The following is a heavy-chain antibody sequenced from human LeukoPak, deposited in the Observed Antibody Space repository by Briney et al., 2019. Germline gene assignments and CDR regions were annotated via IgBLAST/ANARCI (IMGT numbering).Heavy chain of an antibody. CDR3: ARQAARTPFDY. CDR2: INHSGST. CDR1: GGSFGGYY. D-gene: IGHD6-6*01. J-gene: IGHJ4*02. Sequence: PSETLSLTXAVYGGSFGGYYWSWIRQPPGKGLEWIGEINHSGSTNYNPSLKSRVTISVDTSKNQFSLKLSSVTAADTAVYYCARQAARTPFDYWGQGTLVTVSS. V-gene: IGHV4-34*01.